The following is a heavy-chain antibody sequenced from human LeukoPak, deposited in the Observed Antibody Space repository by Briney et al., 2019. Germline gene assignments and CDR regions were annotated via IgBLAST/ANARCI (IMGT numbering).Heavy chain of an antibody. Sequence: TGGSLRLSCAAPGFTFSSYWMSWVRQAPGKGLEWVANIKQDGSEKYYVDSVKGRFTISRDNAQNSLYLQMSSLRAEDSGVFYCGRWGVGAALDRWGQGTLVTVSS. CDR3: GRWGVGAALDR. CDR1: GFTFSSYW. CDR2: IKQDGSEK. D-gene: IGHD3-10*01. J-gene: IGHJ5*02. V-gene: IGHV3-7*01.